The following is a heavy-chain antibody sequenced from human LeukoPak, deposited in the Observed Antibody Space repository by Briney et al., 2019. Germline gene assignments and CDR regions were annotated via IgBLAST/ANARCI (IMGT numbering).Heavy chain of an antibody. D-gene: IGHD1-26*01. CDR3: ARDLLESYYWELVY. J-gene: IGHJ4*02. CDR1: GFTFSSYA. CDR2: ISYDGSNK. V-gene: IGHV3-30-3*01. Sequence: GGSLRLSCAASGFTFSSYAMHWVRQAPGKGLEWVAVISYDGSNKYYADSVKGRFTISRDNSKNTLYLQMNSLRAEDTAVYYCARDLLESYYWELVYWGQGTLVTVSS.